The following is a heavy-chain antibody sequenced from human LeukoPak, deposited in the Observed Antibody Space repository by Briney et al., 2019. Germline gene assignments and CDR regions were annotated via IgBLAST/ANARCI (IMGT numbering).Heavy chain of an antibody. J-gene: IGHJ4*02. CDR3: AREIGPIQLHLWGSAFDY. D-gene: IGHD5-18*01. CDR1: GYTFTNYY. Sequence: ASVKVSCKASGYTFTNYYMHWVRQAPGQGLEWMGIINPRGGSTSYARKCQSRVTMTRDTSTNTVYMDLSSLRSEDTAVYYCAREIGPIQLHLWGSAFDYWGQGTLVTVSS. V-gene: IGHV1-46*01. CDR2: INPRGGST.